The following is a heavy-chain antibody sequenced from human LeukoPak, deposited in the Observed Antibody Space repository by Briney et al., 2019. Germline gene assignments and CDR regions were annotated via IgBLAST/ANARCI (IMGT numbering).Heavy chain of an antibody. J-gene: IGHJ3*02. CDR1: GYTFTDYF. Sequence: GASVKVSCKASGYTFTDYFLHWVRQAPGQGLEWMGCINPISGATMSAQKFQGRVTMTRDTSITTAHMDLTSLTSDDTAMYYCARDPTTGTIRWAASDIWGQGTMVTVSS. CDR3: ARDPTTGTIRWAASDI. D-gene: IGHD1-1*01. CDR2: INPISGAT. V-gene: IGHV1-2*02.